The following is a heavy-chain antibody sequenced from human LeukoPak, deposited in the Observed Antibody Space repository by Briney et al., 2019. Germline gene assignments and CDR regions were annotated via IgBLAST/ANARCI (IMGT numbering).Heavy chain of an antibody. V-gene: IGHV3-11*04. D-gene: IGHD3-3*01. CDR1: GFTFSDYY. Sequence: GGSLRLSCAASGFTFSDYYMSWIRQAPGKGLEWVSYISSSGSTIYYADSVKGRFTISRDNAKNSLYLQMDSLRAEDTAVYYCARVTGYYDFWSGRTFDYWGQGTLVTVSS. CDR3: ARVTGYYDFWSGRTFDY. CDR2: ISSSGSTI. J-gene: IGHJ4*02.